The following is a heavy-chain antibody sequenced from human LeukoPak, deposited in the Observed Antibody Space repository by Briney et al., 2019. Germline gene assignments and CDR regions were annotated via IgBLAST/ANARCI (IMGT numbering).Heavy chain of an antibody. Sequence: PGGSLRLSCAASGFTFRSFWMHWVRQDPGKGLVWVSHMNGDGTSISYADSVKGRFTISRDNAKNTLYLQMNRLKAEDTAVYYCARSSHYDILTGYSEEDAFDIWGQGTMVTVSS. CDR1: GFTFRSFW. CDR2: MNGDGTSI. V-gene: IGHV3-74*01. J-gene: IGHJ3*02. CDR3: ARSSHYDILTGYSEEDAFDI. D-gene: IGHD3-9*01.